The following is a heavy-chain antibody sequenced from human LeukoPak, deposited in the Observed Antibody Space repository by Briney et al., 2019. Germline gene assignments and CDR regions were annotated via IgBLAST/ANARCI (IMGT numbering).Heavy chain of an antibody. Sequence: GGSLRLSCAASGFTFSSYGMHWVRQAPGKGLEWVAFIRYDGSNKYYADSVKGRFTISRDNSKNTLYLQMNSLRAEDTAVYYCARDGSSKGDPSYYGMDVWGQGTTVTVSS. D-gene: IGHD3-10*01. V-gene: IGHV3-30*02. CDR1: GFTFSSYG. J-gene: IGHJ6*02. CDR3: ARDGSSKGDPSYYGMDV. CDR2: IRYDGSNK.